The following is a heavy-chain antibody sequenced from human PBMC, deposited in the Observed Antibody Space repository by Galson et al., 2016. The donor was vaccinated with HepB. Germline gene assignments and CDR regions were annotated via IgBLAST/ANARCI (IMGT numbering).Heavy chain of an antibody. CDR3: ARVWRDTYYYYSAMDG. CDR2: VDPRDSHT. CDR1: GYSFNSYW. J-gene: IGHJ6*02. Sequence: QSGAEVKKPGESLKISCKGSGYSFNSYWINWVRQMPGKGLEWMGRVDPRDSHTNHSPSFQGHVTISADESISTAYLQWSSLKASDTAMYCCARVWRDTYYYYSAMDGWGQGTTVTVSS. V-gene: IGHV5-10-1*01. D-gene: IGHD5-18*01.